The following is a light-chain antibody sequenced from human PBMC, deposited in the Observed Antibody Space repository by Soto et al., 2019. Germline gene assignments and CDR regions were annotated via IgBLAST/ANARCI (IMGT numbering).Light chain of an antibody. CDR3: GAWDDRLTAYV. V-gene: IGLV1-51*01. CDR2: DNN. Sequence: QSVLTQPPSVSGAPGQRVTISCTGSSANIGAAYNVDWYQQLPGTAPKLLIYDNNKRPSGIPARFSGSKSGTSATLGITGLQTGDEADYYCGAWDDRLTAYVFGSGTKLTVL. J-gene: IGLJ1*01. CDR1: SANIGAAYN.